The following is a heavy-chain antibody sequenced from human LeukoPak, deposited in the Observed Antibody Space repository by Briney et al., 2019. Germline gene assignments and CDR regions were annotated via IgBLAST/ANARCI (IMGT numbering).Heavy chain of an antibody. J-gene: IGHJ4*02. CDR1: GFTFSSYS. Sequence: GGSLRLSCAASGFTFSSYSMNWVRQAPGKGLEWISYIMSSSSSIYYADSVKGRFTISRDNAKNSLYLQMNSLRDEDTAVYYCVKGFNYFDYWGRGTLVTVSS. V-gene: IGHV3-48*02. CDR3: VKGFNYFDY. CDR2: IMSSSSSI.